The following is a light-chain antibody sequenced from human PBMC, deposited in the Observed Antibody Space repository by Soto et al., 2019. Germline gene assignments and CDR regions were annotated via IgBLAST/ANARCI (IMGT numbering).Light chain of an antibody. CDR3: QQSYGSRT. CDR1: QSIAAF. CDR2: GAS. Sequence: DIQMTQSPSSLSASVGDRVTITCRASQSIAAFLNWYQQKPGKAPNLLIYGASNLQSGVPSRFSGSGSGTDFTLTISSLQPEDFATYYCQQSYGSRTFGQGTKVEIK. V-gene: IGKV1-39*01. J-gene: IGKJ1*01.